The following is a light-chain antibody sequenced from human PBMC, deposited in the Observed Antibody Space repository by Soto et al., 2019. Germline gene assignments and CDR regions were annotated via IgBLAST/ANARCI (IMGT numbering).Light chain of an antibody. Sequence: EIVLTQSPGTLSLSPGERATLSCRASQSVGSTYLAWYQQKPGQAPRLLIYAASSRATGIPDRFSGSGSGTDFTLTISRLEPEDFAVYYCQLYGNSPRITFGQGTRLEIK. CDR3: QLYGNSPRIT. J-gene: IGKJ5*01. CDR1: QSVGSTY. V-gene: IGKV3-20*01. CDR2: AAS.